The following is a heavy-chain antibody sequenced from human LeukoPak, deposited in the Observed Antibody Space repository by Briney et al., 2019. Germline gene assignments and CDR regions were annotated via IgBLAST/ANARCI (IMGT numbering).Heavy chain of an antibody. Sequence: GASVKVSCKASGYTFTSYDISWVRQAPGQGLEWMGWISAYNGNTNYAQKLQGRVTMTTDTSTSTAYTELRSLRSDDTAVYYCARDHVVVAAHWFDPWGQGTLVTVSS. CDR3: ARDHVVVAAHWFDP. CDR2: ISAYNGNT. J-gene: IGHJ5*02. CDR1: GYTFTSYD. V-gene: IGHV1-18*01. D-gene: IGHD2-15*01.